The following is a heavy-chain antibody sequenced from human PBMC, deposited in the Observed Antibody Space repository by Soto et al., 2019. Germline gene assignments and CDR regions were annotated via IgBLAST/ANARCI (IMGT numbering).Heavy chain of an antibody. CDR3: AKGSGWPPYYGMDV. Sequence: PGGSLRLSCAGSGFTFSSYGMHWVRQAPGKGLEWVAVISYDGSNKYYADSVKGRFTISRDNSKNTLYLQMNSLRAEDTAVYYCAKGSGWPPYYGMDVWGQGTTVTVSS. CDR2: ISYDGSNK. V-gene: IGHV3-30*18. J-gene: IGHJ6*02. CDR1: GFTFSSYG. D-gene: IGHD6-19*01.